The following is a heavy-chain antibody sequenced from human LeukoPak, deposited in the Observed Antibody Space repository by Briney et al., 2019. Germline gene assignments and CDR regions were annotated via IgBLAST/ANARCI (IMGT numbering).Heavy chain of an antibody. CDR1: RRTFSSYA. D-gene: IGHD6-19*01. J-gene: IGHJ4*02. V-gene: IGHV3-23*01. CDR3: AKDPVVYHGGSGWHYFDY. Sequence: PGGSLRLSCAASRRTFSSYAMSWVRQAPGRGLEWVATIGGTGDRTYYADSVKGRFTISRDNSMDTLFLQMNSLKGEDTAVYYCAKDPVVYHGGSGWHYFDYWGQGTLVTVSS. CDR2: IGGTGDRT.